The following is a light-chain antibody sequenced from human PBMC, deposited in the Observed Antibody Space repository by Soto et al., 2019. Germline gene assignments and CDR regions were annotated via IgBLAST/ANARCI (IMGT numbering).Light chain of an antibody. CDR1: SSNIGAGYD. Sequence: QSVLTQPPSVSGAPGQRVTISCTGSSSNIGAGYDVHWYQQRPGAAPKLLISANINRPSGVPDRFSGSKSGTSASLAITGRQADDEGDYYCQSYDSPLSARYVFGTGTKLTVL. J-gene: IGLJ1*01. CDR3: QSYDSPLSARYV. CDR2: ANI. V-gene: IGLV1-40*01.